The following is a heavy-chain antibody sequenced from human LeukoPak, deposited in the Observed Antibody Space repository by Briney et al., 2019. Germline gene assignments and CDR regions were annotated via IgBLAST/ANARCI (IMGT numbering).Heavy chain of an antibody. CDR1: GGSVSSGSYY. CDR3: ARDPIGVGIDY. Sequence: SETLSLTCTVSGGSVSSGSYYWRWIRQPPGKGLEWIGYIYYSGSTNYNPSLKSRVTISVDTSKNQFSLKLSSVTAADTAVYYCARDPIGVGIDYWGQGTLVTVSS. D-gene: IGHD3-3*01. J-gene: IGHJ4*02. CDR2: IYYSGST. V-gene: IGHV4-61*01.